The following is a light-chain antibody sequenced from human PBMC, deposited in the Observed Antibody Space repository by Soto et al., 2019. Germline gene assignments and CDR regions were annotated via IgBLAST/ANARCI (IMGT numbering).Light chain of an antibody. V-gene: IGLV2-14*01. CDR3: SSYTSSSTPAVV. CDR2: DVG. CDR1: SSDVGGYNY. J-gene: IGLJ2*01. Sequence: QSALTQPASVSGSPGQSITISCTGTSSDVGGYNYVSWYQQHPGKAPKLMIYDVGNRPSGVSNRFSGSKSGNTASLTISGLQAEDEADYYCSSYTSSSTPAVVFGGGTKLTVL.